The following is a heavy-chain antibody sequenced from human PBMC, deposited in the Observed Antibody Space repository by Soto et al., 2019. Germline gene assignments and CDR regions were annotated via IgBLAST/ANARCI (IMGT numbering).Heavy chain of an antibody. Sequence: SVKVSCKASGGTFSSYAISWVRQAPGQGLEWMGGIIPIFGTANYAQKFQGRVTITADESTSTAYMQLSSLRSEDTAVYYCARDSLIAAGDYYYGMDVWGQGTTVTVSS. D-gene: IGHD6-6*01. V-gene: IGHV1-69*13. CDR1: GGTFSSYA. CDR3: ARDSLIAAGDYYYGMDV. J-gene: IGHJ6*02. CDR2: IIPIFGTA.